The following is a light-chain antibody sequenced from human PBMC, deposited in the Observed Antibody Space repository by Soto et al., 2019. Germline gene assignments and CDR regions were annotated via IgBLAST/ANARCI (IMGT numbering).Light chain of an antibody. Sequence: QSVLTQPASVSGSPGQSITISCTGTSSDIGSNNYVSWFQQRPGKAPTLIIYEVSNRPSGVSTHFSGSKSGNTASLTISGLLPEDEADYYCSSDTTTTRLFGGGTKLTVL. CDR2: EVS. J-gene: IGLJ3*02. V-gene: IGLV2-14*01. CDR1: SSDIGSNNY. CDR3: SSDTTTTRL.